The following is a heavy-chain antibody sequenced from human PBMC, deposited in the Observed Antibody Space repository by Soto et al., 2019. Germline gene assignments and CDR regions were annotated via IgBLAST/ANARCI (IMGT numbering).Heavy chain of an antibody. D-gene: IGHD6-25*01. CDR3: TNSGRAAEELDY. Sequence: EVQLVESGGGLVKPGESLRLSCAASGFTFTNVWMSWVRQAPGKGLEWVGRIKGKTAGETIEYAAVLKGRFTISRDDSKNTLYLQIHSLKTMDTAVYYCTNSGRAAEELDYWGRGTLFTVAS. CDR1: GFTFTNVW. J-gene: IGHJ4*02. CDR2: IKGKTAGETI. V-gene: IGHV3-15*01.